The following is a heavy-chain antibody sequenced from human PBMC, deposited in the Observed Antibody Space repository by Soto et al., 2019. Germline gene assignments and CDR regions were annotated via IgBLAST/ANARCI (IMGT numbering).Heavy chain of an antibody. CDR1: GFTFSSYG. V-gene: IGHV3-30*18. J-gene: IGHJ6*02. D-gene: IGHD2-15*01. CDR2: ISYDGSNK. CDR3: AKAARYCSGGSCYSILDV. Sequence: GGSLRLSCAASGFTFSSYGMHWVRQAPGKGLEWVAVISYDGSNKYYADSVKGRFTISRDNSKNTLYLQMNSLRAEDTAVYYCAKAARYCSGGSCYSILDVWGQGTTVTVSS.